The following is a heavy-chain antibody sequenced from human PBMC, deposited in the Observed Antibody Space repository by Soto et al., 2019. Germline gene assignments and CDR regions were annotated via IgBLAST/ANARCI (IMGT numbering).Heavy chain of an antibody. CDR2: ISYDGSNK. Sequence: GGSLRLSCAASGFTFSSYATHWVRQAPGKGLEWVAVISYDGSNKYYADSVKGRFTISRDNSKNTLYLQMNSLRAEDTAVYYCARDSRYYDFWSGHGYYGMDVWGQGTTVTVSS. CDR1: GFTFSSYA. CDR3: ARDSRYYDFWSGHGYYGMDV. D-gene: IGHD3-3*01. V-gene: IGHV3-30-3*01. J-gene: IGHJ6*02.